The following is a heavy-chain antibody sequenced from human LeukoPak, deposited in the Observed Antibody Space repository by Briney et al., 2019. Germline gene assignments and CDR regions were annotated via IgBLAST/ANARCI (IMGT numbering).Heavy chain of an antibody. CDR3: ARGKTMVYCGGDCYRFDN. D-gene: IGHD2-21*02. V-gene: IGHV1-2*02. CDR1: GYTFSGYY. Sequence: ASVKVSCKASGYTFSGYYMHWVRQAPGQGLEWVGWINPNSSGTNYAQKFQGRVTMTRDTSISTAYMELSRLLSGDTAVYYCARGKTMVYCGGDCYRFDNWGQGTLVTVSS. CDR2: INPNSSGT. J-gene: IGHJ4*02.